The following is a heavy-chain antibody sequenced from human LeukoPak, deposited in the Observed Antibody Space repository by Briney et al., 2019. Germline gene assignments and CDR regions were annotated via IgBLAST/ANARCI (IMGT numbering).Heavy chain of an antibody. CDR1: GYTFTSYG. D-gene: IGHD3-16*01. J-gene: IGHJ3*02. CDR3: ARAPRSIMTVDN. V-gene: IGHV1-18*01. Sequence: ASVKVSCKASGYTFTSYGISWVRQAPGQGLEWMGWISAYNGNTYYAQKLQGRVTMTTDTSTSTAYMELRSLRSDDTAVYYCARAPRSIMTVDNWGQGTMVTVSS. CDR2: ISAYNGNT.